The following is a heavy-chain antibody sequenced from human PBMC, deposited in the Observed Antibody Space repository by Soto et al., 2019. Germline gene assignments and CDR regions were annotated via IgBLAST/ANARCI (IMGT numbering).Heavy chain of an antibody. Sequence: GGSLRLSCAASGFTFSAYSMSWVRQAPGKGLEWVSSITSRSDYIYYADSLKGRFTVSRDNAKNSLYLQMHSLRAEDTAFYYCARVDGYTYPNDYWGQGTLVTVSS. J-gene: IGHJ4*02. CDR3: ARVDGYTYPNDY. V-gene: IGHV3-21*01. CDR1: GFTFSAYS. D-gene: IGHD5-12*01. CDR2: ITSRSDYI.